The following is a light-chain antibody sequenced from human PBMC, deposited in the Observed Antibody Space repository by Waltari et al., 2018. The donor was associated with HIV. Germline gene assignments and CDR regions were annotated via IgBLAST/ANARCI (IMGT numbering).Light chain of an antibody. J-gene: IGLJ1*01. CDR2: DVS. V-gene: IGLV2-14*03. Sequence: QSALTQPASVSGSPGQSITISCTVTSNDVGCSKYVSWHQQHPGEAPKLIIHDVSDRPSGISNRFSGSKSGNTASLTISGLQTEDEADYYCSSYTSSSTYVFGTGTRVTVL. CDR1: SNDVGCSKY. CDR3: SSYTSSSTYV.